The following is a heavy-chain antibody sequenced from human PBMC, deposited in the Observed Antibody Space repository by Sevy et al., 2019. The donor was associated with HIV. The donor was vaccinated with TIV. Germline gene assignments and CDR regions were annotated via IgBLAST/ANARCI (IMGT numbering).Heavy chain of an antibody. CDR2: ITRNSYEAYGGTT. V-gene: IGHV3-49*03. J-gene: IGHJ4*02. Sequence: GSLRLSCTTSGFTFDDYAMSWFRQAPGKGLEWVAFITRNSYEAYGGTTDYGASVKGRFIISRDDSNSIAYLQMNNLKTEDTAVYYCTRGLATADTPEYYFDYWGQGTLVTVSS. CDR1: GFTFDDYA. D-gene: IGHD5-12*01. CDR3: TRGLATADTPEYYFDY.